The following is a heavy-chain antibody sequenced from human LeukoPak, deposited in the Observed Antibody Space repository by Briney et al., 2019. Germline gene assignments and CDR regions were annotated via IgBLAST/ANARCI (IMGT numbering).Heavy chain of an antibody. CDR1: GGSFSGYY. CDR2: INHSGST. Sequence: PSETLSLTCAVYGGSFSGYYWSWIRQPPGKGLEWIGEINHSGSTNYNPSLKSRVTISVETSKNQFSLKLSSVTAADTAVYYCARSRRYSVYFDYWGQGTLVTVSS. V-gene: IGHV4-34*01. J-gene: IGHJ4*02. D-gene: IGHD5/OR15-5a*01. CDR3: ARSRRYSVYFDY.